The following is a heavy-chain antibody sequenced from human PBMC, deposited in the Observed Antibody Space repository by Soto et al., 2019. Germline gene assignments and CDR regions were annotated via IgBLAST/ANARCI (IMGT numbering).Heavy chain of an antibody. D-gene: IGHD5-18*01. CDR2: IYWNDDK. CDR3: AHDSEGYSSNQAFDY. J-gene: IGHJ4*02. Sequence: SGPTLVNPTQTLTLTCTFSGFSLSTSGVGVGWIRQPPGKALEWLALIYWNDDKRYSPSLKSRLTITKDTSKNQVVLTMTNMDPVDTATYYCAHDSEGYSSNQAFDYWGQGTLVTVSS. V-gene: IGHV2-5*01. CDR1: GFSLSTSGVG.